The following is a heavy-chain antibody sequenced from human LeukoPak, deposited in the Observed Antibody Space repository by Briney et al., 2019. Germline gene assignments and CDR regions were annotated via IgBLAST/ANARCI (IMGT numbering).Heavy chain of an antibody. CDR3: ARDNSGMDV. Sequence: GGSLRLSRAASGFSFSSYGMHWVRQAPGKGLEWVAVIWYDGSNKYYADSVKGRFTISRDNSKNTVYLQMNSLRAEDTAVYYCARDNSGMDVWGQGTTVTVSS. J-gene: IGHJ6*02. V-gene: IGHV3-33*01. CDR2: IWYDGSNK. D-gene: IGHD4-23*01. CDR1: GFSFSSYG.